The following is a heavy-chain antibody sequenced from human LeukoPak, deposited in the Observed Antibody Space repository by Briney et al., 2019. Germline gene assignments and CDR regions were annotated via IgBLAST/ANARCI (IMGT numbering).Heavy chain of an antibody. D-gene: IGHD6-19*01. V-gene: IGHV3-21*01. CDR1: GFTFSSYS. CDR3: ARVWYSSGWSAFDY. Sequence: GGSLRLSCAASGFTFSSYSMNWVRQAAGKGLEWVSSISSSSSYIYYADSVKGRFTISRDNAKNSLYLQMNSLRAEDTAVYYCARVWYSSGWSAFDYWGQGTLVTVSS. J-gene: IGHJ4*02. CDR2: ISSSSSYI.